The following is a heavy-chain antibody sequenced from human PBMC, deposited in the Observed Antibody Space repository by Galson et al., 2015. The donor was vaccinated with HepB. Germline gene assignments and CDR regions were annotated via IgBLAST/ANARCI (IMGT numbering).Heavy chain of an antibody. J-gene: IGHJ2*01. Sequence: SLRLSCAASGFTFSSYAMSWVRQAPGKGLEWVSVISSSGGSTYYADSVKGRFTISRDNSKNTLYLQMNSLRAEDTALYNCAKEPNNNGGDTNGYFDFWGRGTLVTVSS. CDR1: GFTFSSYA. CDR2: ISSSGGST. CDR3: AKEPNNNGGDTNGYFDF. D-gene: IGHD1-26*01. V-gene: IGHV3-23*01.